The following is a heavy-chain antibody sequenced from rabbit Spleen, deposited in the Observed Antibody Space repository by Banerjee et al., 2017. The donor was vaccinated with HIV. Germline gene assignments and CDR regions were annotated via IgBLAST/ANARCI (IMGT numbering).Heavy chain of an antibody. CDR1: GFSFSVRYY. D-gene: IGHD4-1*01. CDR2: IYGGSSDAT. CDR3: ARETSSGWGVVSFYFNL. J-gene: IGHJ4*01. V-gene: IGHV1S40*01. Sequence: QSLEESGGDLVKPGASLTLTCTASGFSFSVRYYMCWVRQAPGKGLEWIACIYGGSSDATYYASWAKGRFTISKTSSTTVTLQMTSLTAADTATYFCARETSSGWGVVSFYFNLWGPGTLVTVS.